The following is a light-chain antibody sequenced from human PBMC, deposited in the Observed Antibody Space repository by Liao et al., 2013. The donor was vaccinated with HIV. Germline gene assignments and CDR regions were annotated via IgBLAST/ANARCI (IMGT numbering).Light chain of an antibody. CDR3: QVWDTSSDLRV. Sequence: SYVLSQPVSVSVAPGETARIACEGNNIGRKSVFWYQQRPGQAPVLVIYYDSDRPSGIPERFSGSNSGNTATLTISGVEAGDEADYYCQVWDTSSDLRVFGGGTKLTVL. V-gene: IGLV3-21*01. J-gene: IGLJ2*01. CDR1: NIGRKS. CDR2: YDS.